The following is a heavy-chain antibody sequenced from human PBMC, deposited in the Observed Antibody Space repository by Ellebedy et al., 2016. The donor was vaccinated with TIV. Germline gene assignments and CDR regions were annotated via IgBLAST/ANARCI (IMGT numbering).Heavy chain of an antibody. CDR3: ARASIVGPTSSCFDY. Sequence: PGGSLRLSCAASGFTFSSYGMHRVRQAPGKGLEWVAVISYDGRNKYYADSVKGRFTISRDNSKNTLYLQMNSLRAEDTAVYYCARASIVGPTSSCFDYWGQGTLVTVSS. CDR1: GFTFSSYG. D-gene: IGHD1-26*01. CDR2: ISYDGRNK. J-gene: IGHJ4*02. V-gene: IGHV3-30*03.